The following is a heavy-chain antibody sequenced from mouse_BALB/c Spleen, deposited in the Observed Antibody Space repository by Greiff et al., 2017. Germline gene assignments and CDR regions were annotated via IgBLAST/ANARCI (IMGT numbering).Heavy chain of an antibody. CDR1: GFTFSSYY. CDR3: ARQLITGAMDY. V-gene: IGHV5-6-2*01. D-gene: IGHD1-2*01. CDR2: INSNGGST. J-gene: IGHJ4*01. Sequence: DVQLVESGGGLVKLGGSLKLSCAASGFTFSSYYMSWVRQTPEKRLELVAAINSNGGSTYYPDTVKGRFTISRDNAKNTLYLQMSSLKSEDTALYYCARQLITGAMDYWGQGTSVTVSS.